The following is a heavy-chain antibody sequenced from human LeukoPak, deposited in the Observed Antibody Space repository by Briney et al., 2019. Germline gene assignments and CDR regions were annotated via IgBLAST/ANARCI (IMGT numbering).Heavy chain of an antibody. D-gene: IGHD3/OR15-3a*01. CDR2: SRNKANSYTT. CDR3: SRVRTGNNYYDY. Sequence: GSLRLSCAVSGFTFSDHYMDWVRQAPGKGLEWVGRSRNKANSYTTEYAASVKGRFTVSRDDSKNSLYLQMNSLKTEDTAVYYCSRVRTGNNYYDYWGQGTLVTVSS. V-gene: IGHV3-72*01. CDR1: GFTFSDHY. J-gene: IGHJ4*02.